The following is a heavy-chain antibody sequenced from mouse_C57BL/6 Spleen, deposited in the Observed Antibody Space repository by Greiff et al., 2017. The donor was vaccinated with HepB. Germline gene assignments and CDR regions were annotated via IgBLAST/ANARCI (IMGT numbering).Heavy chain of an antibody. Sequence: VQLQQPGAELVRPGSSVKLSCKASGYTFTSYWMHWVKQRPIQGLEWIGNIDPSDSETHYNQKFKDKATLTVDKSSSTAYMQLSSLTSEDSAVYYCARAHYYGSSYPYAMDYWGQGTSVTVSS. CDR1: GYTFTSYW. D-gene: IGHD1-1*01. J-gene: IGHJ4*01. CDR2: IDPSDSET. V-gene: IGHV1-52*01. CDR3: ARAHYYGSSYPYAMDY.